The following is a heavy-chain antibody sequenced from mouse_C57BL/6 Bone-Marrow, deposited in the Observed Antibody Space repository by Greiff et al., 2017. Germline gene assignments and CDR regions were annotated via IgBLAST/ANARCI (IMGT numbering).Heavy chain of an antibody. D-gene: IGHD1-1*01. V-gene: IGHV14-4*01. CDR1: GFNIKDDY. CDR2: IDPENGDT. Sequence: EVQLVESGAELVRPGASVKLSCTASGFNIKDDYMHWVKQRPEQGLEWIGWIDPENGDTEYASKFQGKATITAATSSNTAYLQLSSLTSEDTAVYYCTTFITTVVADYWGQGTTLTVSS. CDR3: TTFITTVVADY. J-gene: IGHJ2*01.